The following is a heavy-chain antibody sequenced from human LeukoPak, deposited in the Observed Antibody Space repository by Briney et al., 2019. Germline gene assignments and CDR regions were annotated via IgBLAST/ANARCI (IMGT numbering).Heavy chain of an antibody. CDR3: ARNNGMDV. J-gene: IGHJ6*02. CDR1: GFAFSSHW. CDR2: VNRDGSET. V-gene: IGHV3-7*03. Sequence: GSLGLSCAASGFAFSSHWMTWGRQVPGRGPEWVANVNRDGSETYYLDSVKGRFTISKDNAKNSLYLQMNSLRAEDTALYHCARNNGMDVWGQGTTVIVSS.